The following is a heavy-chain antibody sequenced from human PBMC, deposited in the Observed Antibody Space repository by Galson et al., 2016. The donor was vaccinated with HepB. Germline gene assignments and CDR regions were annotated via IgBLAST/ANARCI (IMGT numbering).Heavy chain of an antibody. D-gene: IGHD2-21*02. CDR1: GFSVSNDW. J-gene: IGHJ4*02. Sequence: SLRLSCAASGFSVSNDWMHWVRQAPGKGLEWVGLLKRKSDGGTANYAAPLKGRFTISRDDSKNTLYLQMNSLMTEDTGVYYCWGDDYWGQGTLVTVSS. CDR2: LKRKSDGGTA. CDR3: WGDDY. V-gene: IGHV3-15*01.